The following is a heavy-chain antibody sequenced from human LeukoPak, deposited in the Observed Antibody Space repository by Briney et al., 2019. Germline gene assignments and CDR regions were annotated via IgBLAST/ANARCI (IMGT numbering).Heavy chain of an antibody. V-gene: IGHV3-53*01. CDR3: AKAGDSSSWSDYFDY. Sequence: GGSLRLSCAASGFTVSSNYMSWVRQAPGKGLEWVSVIYSGGSTYYADSVKGRFTISRDNSKNTLYLQMNSLRAEDTAVYYCAKAGDSSSWSDYFDYWGQGTLVTVSS. CDR2: IYSGGST. CDR1: GFTVSSNY. J-gene: IGHJ4*02. D-gene: IGHD6-13*01.